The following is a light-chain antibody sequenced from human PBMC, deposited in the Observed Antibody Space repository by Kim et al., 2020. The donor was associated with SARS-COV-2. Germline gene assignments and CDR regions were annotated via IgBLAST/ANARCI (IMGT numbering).Light chain of an antibody. CDR2: RAS. CDR1: EVISGF. Sequence: ASVGDRVIITCRPSEVISGFLAWYQQKPGTAPKVLISRASNLASGVPPRFSGSASGTGFTLTNSGLQPDDIATYYCQQYNTYPITFGGGTKVDIK. J-gene: IGKJ4*01. CDR3: QQYNTYPIT. V-gene: IGKV1-5*03.